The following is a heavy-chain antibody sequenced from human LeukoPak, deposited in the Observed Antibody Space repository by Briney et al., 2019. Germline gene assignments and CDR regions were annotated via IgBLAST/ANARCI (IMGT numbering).Heavy chain of an antibody. D-gene: IGHD2-8*02. CDR3: ARGTAVYYYMDV. V-gene: IGHV1-69*05. CDR1: GGTFSSYA. CDR2: IIPIFGTA. J-gene: IGHJ6*03. Sequence: SVKVSCKASGGTFSSYAISWVRQAPGQGLEWMGGIIPIFGTANYAQKFQGRVTITTDESTSTAYMELSSLRSEDTAVYYCARGTAVYYYMDVWGKGTTVTVSS.